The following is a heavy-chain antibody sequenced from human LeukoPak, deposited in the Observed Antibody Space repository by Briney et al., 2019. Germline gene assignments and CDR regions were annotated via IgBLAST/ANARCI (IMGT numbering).Heavy chain of an antibody. D-gene: IGHD3-10*01. CDR3: ARGSANFGEFDFDY. V-gene: IGHV1-2*02. Sequence: ASVKVSCKASGYTFTGYYMHWVRQAPGQGLEWMGWINPNSGGTNYAQNFQGRVTMTRDTSISTAYMELSKLKSDDTAVYYCARGSANFGEFDFDYWGQGTLVTVSS. CDR1: GYTFTGYY. CDR2: INPNSGGT. J-gene: IGHJ4*02.